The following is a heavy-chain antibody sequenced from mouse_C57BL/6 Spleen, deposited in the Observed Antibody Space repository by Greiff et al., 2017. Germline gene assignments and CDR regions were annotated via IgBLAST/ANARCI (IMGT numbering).Heavy chain of an antibody. Sequence: EVQLQQSGPELVKPGASVKISCKASGYTFTDYYMNWVKQSHGKSLEWIGDINPNNGGTSYNQKFKGKATLTVDKSSSTAYMELRILTSEDSAVYYCASPLFITTVVEGYFDYWGQGTTLTVSS. J-gene: IGHJ2*01. CDR1: GYTFTDYY. V-gene: IGHV1-26*01. CDR2: INPNNGGT. CDR3: ASPLFITTVVEGYFDY. D-gene: IGHD1-1*01.